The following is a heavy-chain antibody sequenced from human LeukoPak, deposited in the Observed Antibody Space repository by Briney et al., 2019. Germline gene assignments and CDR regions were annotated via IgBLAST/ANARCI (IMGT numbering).Heavy chain of an antibody. D-gene: IGHD1-1*01. J-gene: IGHJ5*02. CDR2: IYYSGST. Sequence: PSETLSLTCTVSGGSLSSSSYYWGWIRQPPGKGLEWIGSIYYSGSTYYNPSLKSRVTISVDTSKNQFSLKLSSVTAADTAVYYCARQLERLEGWFDPWGQGTLVTVSS. CDR3: ARQLERLEGWFDP. CDR1: GGSLSSSSYY. V-gene: IGHV4-39*01.